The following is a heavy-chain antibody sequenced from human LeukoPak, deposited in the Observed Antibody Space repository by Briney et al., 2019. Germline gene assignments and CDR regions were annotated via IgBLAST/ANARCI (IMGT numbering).Heavy chain of an antibody. D-gene: IGHD6-19*01. CDR2: IIPIFGTA. Sequence: SVKVSCKASGGTFSSYAVSWVRQAPGQGLEWMGGIIPIFGTANYAQKFQGRVTITADESTSTAYMELSSLRSEDTAVYYCARDRVAAYRVHNWFDPWGQGTLVTVSS. CDR3: ARDRVAAYRVHNWFDP. J-gene: IGHJ5*02. V-gene: IGHV1-69*13. CDR1: GGTFSSYA.